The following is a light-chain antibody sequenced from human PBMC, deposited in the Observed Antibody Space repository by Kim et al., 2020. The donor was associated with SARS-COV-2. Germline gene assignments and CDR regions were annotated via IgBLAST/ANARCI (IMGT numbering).Light chain of an antibody. CDR2: DVN. CDR3: SSFTTTSRLV. Sequence: QSALTQPASVSGSPGQSITISCTGTSSNIGSYNYVSWYQQHPGRAPQLMIYDVNKRPSGVSNRFSGSKSGNAASLTISGLQAEDEADYYCSSFTTTSRLVFGGGTQLTVL. V-gene: IGLV2-14*03. J-gene: IGLJ3*02. CDR1: SSNIGSYNY.